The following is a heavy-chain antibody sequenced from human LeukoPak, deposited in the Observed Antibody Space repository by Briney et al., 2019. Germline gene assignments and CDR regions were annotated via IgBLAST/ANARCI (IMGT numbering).Heavy chain of an antibody. CDR2: IYYSGST. Sequence: SETLSLTCTVSGGSISSSSYYWGWIRQPPGKGLEWIGSIYYSGSTYYNPSLKSRVTISVDTSKNQFSLKLSSVTAADTAVYYCATVREKNGSGYYWGQGTLVTVSS. CDR1: GGSISSSSYY. V-gene: IGHV4-39*07. D-gene: IGHD6-25*01. CDR3: ATVREKNGSGYY. J-gene: IGHJ4*02.